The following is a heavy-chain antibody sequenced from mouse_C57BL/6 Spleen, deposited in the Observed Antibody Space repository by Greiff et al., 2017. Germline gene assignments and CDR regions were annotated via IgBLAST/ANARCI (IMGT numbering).Heavy chain of an antibody. CDR3: AREAYYYGSSYWYFDV. D-gene: IGHD1-1*01. Sequence: EVKLVESEGGLVQPGSSMKLSCTASGFTFSDYYMAWVRQVPEKGLEWVAKINYDGSSTYYLDSLKSRFIISRDNAKNILYLQMSSLKSEDTATYYCAREAYYYGSSYWYFDVWGTGTTVTVSS. CDR1: GFTFSDYY. V-gene: IGHV5-16*01. J-gene: IGHJ1*03. CDR2: INYDGSST.